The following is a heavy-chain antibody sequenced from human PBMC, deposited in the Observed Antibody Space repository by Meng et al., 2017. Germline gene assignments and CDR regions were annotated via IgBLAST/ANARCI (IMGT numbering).Heavy chain of an antibody. CDR2: IWYDGSNI. CDR3: ARGLSTTYWYFDL. J-gene: IGHJ2*01. CDR1: GFSFSSYG. Sequence: VGCGGGVVHPGGALVLSVAASGFSFSSYGMHWVSQAPGKGLEWVAVIWYDGSNIYYADSVKCRFTISRDNSKNTLYLQMNSLRAEDTAVYYCARGLSTTYWYFDLWGRGTLVTVSS. D-gene: IGHD2/OR15-2a*01. V-gene: IGHV3-33*01.